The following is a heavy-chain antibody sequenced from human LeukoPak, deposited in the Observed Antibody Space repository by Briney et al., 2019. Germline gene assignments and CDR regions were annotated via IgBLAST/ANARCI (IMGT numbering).Heavy chain of an antibody. D-gene: IGHD2-2*01. CDR3: AKDRIQGQLPLDY. CDR1: GFTFSSYG. V-gene: IGHV3-30*02. J-gene: IGHJ4*02. Sequence: GGSLRLSCAASGFTFSSYGMHWVRQAPGKGLEWVAVIWYDGSNKYYADSVKGRFTISRDNSKNTLYLQMNSLRAEDTAVYYCAKDRIQGQLPLDYWGQGTLVTVSS. CDR2: IWYDGSNK.